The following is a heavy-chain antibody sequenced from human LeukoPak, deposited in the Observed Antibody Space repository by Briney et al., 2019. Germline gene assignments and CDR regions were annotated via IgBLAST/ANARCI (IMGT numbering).Heavy chain of an antibody. CDR1: GGSISSGGYY. D-gene: IGHD1-14*01. CDR3: ARAGRFIGTTIYYYGMDV. Sequence: PSETLSLTCTVSGGSISSGGYYWSWIRQPAGKGLEWIGRIYTSGSTNYNPSLKSRVTMSVDTSKNQFSLKLSSVTAADTAVYYCARAGRFIGTTIYYYGMDVWGQGTTVTVSS. CDR2: IYTSGST. J-gene: IGHJ6*02. V-gene: IGHV4-61*02.